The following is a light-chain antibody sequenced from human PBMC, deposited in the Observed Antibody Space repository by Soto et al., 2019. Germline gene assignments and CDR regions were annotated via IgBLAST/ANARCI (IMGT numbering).Light chain of an antibody. CDR2: DAS. CDR3: QKRGYT. Sequence: EIVLTQSPATLSLSPGERATLSCRASQSVSSYLAWYQQKPGQAPRLLIYDASTRATGIPARFRGSGSWTDFTLSISSLEPEDFAVYYCQKRGYTFGQGTKLEIK. V-gene: IGKV3-11*01. J-gene: IGKJ2*01. CDR1: QSVSSY.